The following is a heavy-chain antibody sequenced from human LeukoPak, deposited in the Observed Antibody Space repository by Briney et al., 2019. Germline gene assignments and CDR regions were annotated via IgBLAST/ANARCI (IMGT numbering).Heavy chain of an antibody. CDR2: IDCSGSST. Sequence: GGCLRLSCAGTGFTFSSYPMSSVRQARARGVAWFSAIDCSGSSTQYGDSVKGRFTISRDNSRNTLYLQLNRLRAEDTAVYYCAKLLRGVIVPYFDYGGQGTLVTVSP. CDR3: AKLLRGVIVPYFDY. V-gene: IGHV3-23*01. CDR1: GFTFSSYP. J-gene: IGHJ4*02. D-gene: IGHD3-10*01.